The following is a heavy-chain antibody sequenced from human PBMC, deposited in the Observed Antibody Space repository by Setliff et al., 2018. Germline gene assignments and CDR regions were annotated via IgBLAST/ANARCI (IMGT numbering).Heavy chain of an antibody. D-gene: IGHD3-22*01. J-gene: IGHJ4*02. CDR2: IYYSGNT. CDR3: ARAHPSRMIVVVRAYYYFDY. CDR1: GGSIDSHY. Sequence: PSETLSLTCSVSGGSIDSHYWSWIRQPPGKGLEWIGSIYYSGNTNYNPSLKSRVTISIDTSKNQFSLKLSSVTAADTAVYYCARAHPSRMIVVVRAYYYFDYWGQGTLVTVSS. V-gene: IGHV4-59*11.